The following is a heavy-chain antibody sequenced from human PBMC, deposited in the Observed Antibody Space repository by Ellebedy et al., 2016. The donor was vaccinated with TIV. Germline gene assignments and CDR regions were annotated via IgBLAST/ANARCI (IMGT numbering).Heavy chain of an antibody. CDR1: GFIFNNYG. CDR3: ARLGIYWSIDQ. V-gene: IGHV3-33*05. CDR2: VLYDGSSK. J-gene: IGHJ4*02. Sequence: GESLKISCAASGFIFNNYGMHWVRQAPGKGLEWVAVVLYDGSSKYYLDSVKGRFTISRDNSKNTLYLQMNGLRVEDAAVYYCARLGIYWSIDQWGQGTLVAVSP. D-gene: IGHD2-8*02.